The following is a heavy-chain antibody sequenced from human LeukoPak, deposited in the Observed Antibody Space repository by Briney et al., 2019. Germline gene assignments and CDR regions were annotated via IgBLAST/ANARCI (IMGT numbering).Heavy chain of an antibody. D-gene: IGHD2-15*01. CDR3: ARGGRDSTIPDY. CDR1: GGSISSYY. J-gene: IGHJ4*02. CDR2: ICYSGST. V-gene: IGHV4-59*01. Sequence: SETLSLTCIVSGGSISSYYWNWIRQPPGKGLEWIGYICYSGSTNYNPSLKSRVTISVDTSKNQFSLKLSSVTAADTAVYYCARGGRDSTIPDYWGQGTLVTVSS.